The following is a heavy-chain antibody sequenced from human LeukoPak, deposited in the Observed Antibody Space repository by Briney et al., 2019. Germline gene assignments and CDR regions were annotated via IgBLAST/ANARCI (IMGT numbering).Heavy chain of an antibody. Sequence: PSQTLSLTCTVSGGSISSGSYYWSWIRQPAGKGLEWIGRIYTSGSTNYNPSLKSRVIILIDTAKNHFSLNLSSVTAADTAVYYCARSDGYGLVGIWGQGTMVTVSS. CDR2: IYTSGST. J-gene: IGHJ3*02. V-gene: IGHV4-61*02. CDR1: GGSISSGSYY. CDR3: ARSDGYGLVGI. D-gene: IGHD3-10*01.